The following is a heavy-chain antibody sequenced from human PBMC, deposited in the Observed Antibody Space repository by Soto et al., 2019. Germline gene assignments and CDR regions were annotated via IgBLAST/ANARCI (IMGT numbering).Heavy chain of an antibody. D-gene: IGHD6-19*01. V-gene: IGHV3-15*07. CDR3: ATEQTSSSGCFDS. J-gene: IGHJ4*02. CDR1: GFTFKSAW. CDR2: IYSRADGGTT. Sequence: EVQLVESGGGLVEPGGSLRLSCAASGFTFKSAWMNWVRQAPGKGLEWVGRIYSRADGGTTDYAAPVKFRFTISRDDSEDTLFLQMINLNTEDTSVYFCATEQTSSSGCFDSWGQGTLVTVSS.